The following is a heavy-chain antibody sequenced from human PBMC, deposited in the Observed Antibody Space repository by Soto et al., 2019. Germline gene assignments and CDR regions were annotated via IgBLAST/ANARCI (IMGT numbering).Heavy chain of an antibody. CDR1: GFTVSSNY. V-gene: IGHV3-66*01. D-gene: IGHD5-18*01. J-gene: IGHJ4*02. CDR3: ARKVGRIQLWLTPHDRDY. CDR2: IYSGGST. Sequence: PGGSLRLSCAASGFTVSSNYMSWVRQAPGKGLEWVSVIYSGGSTYYADSVKGRFTISRDNSKNTLYLQMNSLRAEDTAVYYCARKVGRIQLWLTPHDRDYWGQGTLVTVSS.